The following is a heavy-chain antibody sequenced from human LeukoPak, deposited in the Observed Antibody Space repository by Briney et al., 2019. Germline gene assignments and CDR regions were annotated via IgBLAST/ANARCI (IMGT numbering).Heavy chain of an antibody. CDR3: ARDRNHGDYLGLWY. CDR1: GFTLCIYW. V-gene: IGHV3-7*01. J-gene: IGHJ6*04. D-gene: IGHD4-17*01. CDR2: IKQDGSEK. Sequence: GGSLRLSCAASGFTLCIYWMSCVRRSPGRGREGVANIKQDGSEKYYVDSVKGRFTISRDNAKNSLYLQMNSLRAEDTAVYYCARDRNHGDYLGLWYWGKGTPVTVSS.